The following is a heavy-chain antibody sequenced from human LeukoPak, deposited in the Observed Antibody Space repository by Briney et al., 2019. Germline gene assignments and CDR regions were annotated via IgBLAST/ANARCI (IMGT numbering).Heavy chain of an antibody. Sequence: ASVKVSCKASGYTFTGYHMHWVRQAPGQGLEWMGRINPNSGGTNYAQKFQGRVTMTRDTSISTAYMELSRLRSDDTAVHYCARLVVPAPQNDYWGQGTLVTVSS. CDR3: ARLVVPAPQNDY. CDR2: INPNSGGT. CDR1: GYTFTGYH. J-gene: IGHJ4*02. V-gene: IGHV1-2*06. D-gene: IGHD2-2*01.